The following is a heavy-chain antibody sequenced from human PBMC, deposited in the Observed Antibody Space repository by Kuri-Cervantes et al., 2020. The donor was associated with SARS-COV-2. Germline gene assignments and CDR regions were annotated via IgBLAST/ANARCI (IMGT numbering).Heavy chain of an antibody. J-gene: IGHJ1*01. Sequence: GSLRLSCTVSGGSISSSSYYWGWIRQPPGKGLVWIGSIYYSGSTYYNPSLKSRVTISVDTSKNQFSLKLSSVTAADTAVYYCASPGYSSGWDEYFQHWGQGTLVTVSS. CDR3: ASPGYSSGWDEYFQH. D-gene: IGHD6-19*01. CDR2: IYYSGST. CDR1: GGSISSSSYY. V-gene: IGHV4-39*01.